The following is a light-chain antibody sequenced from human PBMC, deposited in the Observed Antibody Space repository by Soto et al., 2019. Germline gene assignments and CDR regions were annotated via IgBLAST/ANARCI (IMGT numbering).Light chain of an antibody. Sequence: DIVLTQSPGTLSLSLGERATLSCRASQSVDSRYLAWYQQKPGQAPRLLIYAVSSRATGIPDRFSGSGSGTDFTLTISRLEPEDFAEYYCQQYGSSPRYSFGQGTKLEIK. J-gene: IGKJ2*03. CDR2: AVS. V-gene: IGKV3-20*01. CDR1: QSVDSRY. CDR3: QQYGSSPRYS.